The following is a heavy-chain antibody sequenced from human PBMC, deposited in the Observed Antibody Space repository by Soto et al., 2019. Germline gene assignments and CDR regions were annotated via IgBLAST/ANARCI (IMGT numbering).Heavy chain of an antibody. V-gene: IGHV1-46*01. CDR1: GYTFTSYY. Sequence: GASVKVSCKASGYTFTSYYMHWVRQAPGQGLEWMGIINPSGGSTSYAQKFQGRVTMTRDTSTNTVYMELSSLRSEDTAVYFCASGIQLWLRRINNGYSGWGQGTLVTVSS. CDR3: ASGIQLWLRRINNGYSG. D-gene: IGHD5-18*01. J-gene: IGHJ4*02. CDR2: INPSGGST.